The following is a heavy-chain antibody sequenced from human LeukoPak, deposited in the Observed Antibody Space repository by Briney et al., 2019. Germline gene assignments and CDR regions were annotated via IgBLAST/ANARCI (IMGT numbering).Heavy chain of an antibody. D-gene: IGHD3-22*01. CDR2: ICPGDSDT. J-gene: IGHJ3*02. CDR3: ARDWTYYDSSGYIKSPNAFDI. Sequence: GESLKISCKTSGYSFTSYCIGWVRQMSGRGLEWMGIICPGDSDTRYSPSFQGQVTISADKSLRTAYLQWSSLNASDTAMYYCARDWTYYDSSGYIKSPNAFDIWGQGTMVTVSS. V-gene: IGHV5-51*01. CDR1: GYSFTSYC.